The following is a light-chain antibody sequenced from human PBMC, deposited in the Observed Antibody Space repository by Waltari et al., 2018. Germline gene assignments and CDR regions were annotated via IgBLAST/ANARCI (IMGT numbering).Light chain of an antibody. V-gene: IGKV3-20*01. CDR1: QRVSRA. CDR3: QHYVRLPAT. J-gene: IGKJ1*01. Sequence: IVLTQSPGSLSSSPGERVTLSCSASQRVSRALAWSQQKPGQAPRLLIFGASNRATGIPNRFSGSGAETEFSLTISRLEPEDFAVYYCQHYVRLPATFGRGTKVKVK. CDR2: GAS.